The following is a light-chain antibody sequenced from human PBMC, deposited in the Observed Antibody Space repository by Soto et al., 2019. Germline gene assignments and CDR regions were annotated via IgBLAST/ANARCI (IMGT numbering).Light chain of an antibody. CDR1: QSASSSY. Sequence: EIVLTQSPGTLSLSPGERATLSCRASQSASSSYLAWYQQKPGQAPRLLIYGASSRATGIPGRFSGSGSGTDFTLTISRLEPEDFAVYYCQQYGGSPLTFGGGTKVEIK. J-gene: IGKJ4*01. CDR3: QQYGGSPLT. CDR2: GAS. V-gene: IGKV3-20*01.